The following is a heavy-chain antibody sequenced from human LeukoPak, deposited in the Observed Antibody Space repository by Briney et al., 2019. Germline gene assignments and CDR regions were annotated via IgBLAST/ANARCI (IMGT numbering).Heavy chain of an antibody. CDR1: GGSISSYY. D-gene: IGHD5-18*01. V-gene: IGHV4-59*01. CDR3: ARDIVDTAMEHILFDP. Sequence: PSETLSLTCTVSGGSISSYYWSWIRQPPGKGLEWIGHIYYSGSTNYNPSLKSRVDISVDTSKNQFSLKLSSVTAGDTAVYYCARDIVDTAMEHILFDPWGQGTLVSVSS. CDR2: IYYSGST. J-gene: IGHJ5*02.